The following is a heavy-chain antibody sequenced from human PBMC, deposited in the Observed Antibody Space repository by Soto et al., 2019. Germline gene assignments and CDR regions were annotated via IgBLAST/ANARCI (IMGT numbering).Heavy chain of an antibody. CDR1: GGSISSSNC. J-gene: IGHJ4*02. V-gene: IGHV4-4*02. D-gene: IGHD2-21*02. Sequence: QVQLQESGPGLVKPSGTLSLTCAFSGGSISSSNCWSWVRQPPGQWLEWIGEIYHSGSTNYNPSLKSRVTISVDKSKNQFSLKLSSVTAADTAVYYCASSWGCGGDCDSPFDYWGQGTLVTVSS. CDR2: IYHSGST. CDR3: ASSWGCGGDCDSPFDY.